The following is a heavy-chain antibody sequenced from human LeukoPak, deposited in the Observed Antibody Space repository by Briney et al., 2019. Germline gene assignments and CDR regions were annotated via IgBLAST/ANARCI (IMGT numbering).Heavy chain of an antibody. V-gene: IGHV4-59*01. D-gene: IGHD3-10*01. CDR1: YGSISSGY. CDR3: ARFSSGENYFDY. J-gene: IGHJ4*02. Sequence: SETLSLTCTISYGSISSGYWSWIRQPPGNGLEWIGYIYYSGSTNYNPSLQSRVTMSVDTSKNQFSLKLSSVTAADTAVYYCARFSSGENYFDYWGQGTLVTVSS. CDR2: IYYSGST.